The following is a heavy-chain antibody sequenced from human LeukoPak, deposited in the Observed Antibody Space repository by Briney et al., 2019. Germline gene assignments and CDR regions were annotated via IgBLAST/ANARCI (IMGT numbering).Heavy chain of an antibody. Sequence: PSQTLSLTCAISGDDVSTNKATWNWSRQSPSRGLEWLGRTYYRSQWYNDYAVSVKSRITITPDTSTNQFSLHLNSVTPDVTAVYYCVRLVGNSWLDYWGQGTLVTVSS. CDR3: VRLVGNSWLDY. CDR1: GDDVSTNKAT. CDR2: TYYRSQWYN. V-gene: IGHV6-1*01. J-gene: IGHJ4*02. D-gene: IGHD6-13*01.